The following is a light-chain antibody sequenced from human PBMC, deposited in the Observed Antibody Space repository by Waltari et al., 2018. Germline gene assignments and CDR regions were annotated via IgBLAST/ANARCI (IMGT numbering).Light chain of an antibody. CDR3: SSYTSRTTRV. CDR1: SNDIGDYNY. J-gene: IGLJ3*02. V-gene: IGLV2-14*03. CDR2: DVS. Sequence: QSALTQPASVSGSPGQTITISCTGTSNDIGDYNYVSWYQQHPGKAPKPIIYDVSNRPAGVSTRVAGSKAGNTASLTISELQAEDEADYYCSSYTSRTTRVFGGGTRLTVL.